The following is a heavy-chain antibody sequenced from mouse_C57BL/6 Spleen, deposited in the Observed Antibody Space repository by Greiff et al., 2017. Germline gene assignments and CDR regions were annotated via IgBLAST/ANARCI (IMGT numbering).Heavy chain of an antibody. D-gene: IGHD2-3*01. V-gene: IGHV1-64*01. CDR1: GYTFTSYW. CDR3: ARSGHYDDGAYAMDY. Sequence: QVQLQQPGAELVKPGASVKLSCKASGYTFTSYWMHWVKQRPGQGLEWIGMIHPNSGSTNYNEKFKSKATLTVDKSSSTAYMQLSSLTSEDSAVYYWARSGHYDDGAYAMDYWGQGTSVTVSS. J-gene: IGHJ4*01. CDR2: IHPNSGST.